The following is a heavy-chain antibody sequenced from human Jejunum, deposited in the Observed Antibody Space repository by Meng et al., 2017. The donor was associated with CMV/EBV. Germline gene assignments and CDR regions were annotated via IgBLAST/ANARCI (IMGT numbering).Heavy chain of an antibody. J-gene: IGHJ6*02. CDR3: ARAQGYYDSSGYYNSYYYYGMDV. D-gene: IGHD3-22*01. CDR2: ISSSSSYI. V-gene: IGHV3-21*04. Sequence: MNGVRQAPGKGLEWVSSISSSSSYIYYADSVKGRFTISRDNAKNSLYLQMNSLRAEDTALYYCARAQGYYDSSGYYNSYYYYGMDVWGQGTTVTVSS.